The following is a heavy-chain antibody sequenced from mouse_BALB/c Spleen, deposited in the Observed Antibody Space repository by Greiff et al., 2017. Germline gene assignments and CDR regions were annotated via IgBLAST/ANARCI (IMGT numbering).Heavy chain of an antibody. J-gene: IGHJ3*01. CDR3: ARMNCGSPFAY. Sequence: QVILKVSGPGLLQPSQTLSLTCSFSGFSLSTSGMGVGWLRRPSGKGLEWLALIWWDDDKRYNPALKSRLTISKDTSSNPVILKIASVNPADTATSYCARMNCGSPFAYWGQGTLVTVSA. V-gene: IGHV8-8*01. CDR2: IWWDDDK. CDR1: GFSLSTSGMG.